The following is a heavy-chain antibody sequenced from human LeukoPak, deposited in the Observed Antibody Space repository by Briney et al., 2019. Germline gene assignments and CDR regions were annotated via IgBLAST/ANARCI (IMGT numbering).Heavy chain of an antibody. CDR2: ISSGSSTI. V-gene: IGHV3-48*02. Sequence: PGGSLRLSCAASGFTFSSYSMNWVRQAPGKGLEWVSYISSGSSTIYYADSVKGRFTISRDNAKNSLYLHMNSLRDKDTAVYYCARDQPGVPWGQGTLVTVSS. CDR1: GFTFSSYS. CDR3: ARDQPGVP. J-gene: IGHJ4*02. D-gene: IGHD1-14*01.